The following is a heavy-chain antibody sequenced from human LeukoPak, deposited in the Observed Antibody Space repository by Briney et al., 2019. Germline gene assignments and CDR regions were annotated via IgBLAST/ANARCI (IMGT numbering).Heavy chain of an antibody. CDR3: ARQRDNLIIP. J-gene: IGHJ5*02. V-gene: IGHV5-51*01. D-gene: IGHD3-9*01. CDR1: GYSFTNYW. CDR2: IYPGDSDT. Sequence: GESLKISCKGSGYSFTNYWIGWVRQMPGKGLEWMGIIYPGDSDTRYSPSFQGQVTISVDKSIGTAYLQWSSLKAADTAIYYCARQRDNLIIPWGQGTLVTVSS.